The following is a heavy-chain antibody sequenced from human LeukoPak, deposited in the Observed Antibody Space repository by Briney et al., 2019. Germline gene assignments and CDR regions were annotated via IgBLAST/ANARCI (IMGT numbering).Heavy chain of an antibody. CDR2: IQKSVGST. J-gene: IGHJ6*03. CDR3: ARDRTRKVRGDYMDV. Sequence: GGTLILSCAASGFTFSSYGMSWVRQAPGEGLEWVSLIQKSVGSTYYADSVEGRFTISRDNAKTSLYLQMNSLRAEDTAVYYCARDRTRKVRGDYMDVWGKGTTVTISS. CDR1: GFTFSSYG. D-gene: IGHD3-10*01. V-gene: IGHV3-23*01.